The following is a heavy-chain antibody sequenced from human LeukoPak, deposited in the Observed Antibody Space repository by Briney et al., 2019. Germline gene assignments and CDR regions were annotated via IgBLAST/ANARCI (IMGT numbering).Heavy chain of an antibody. J-gene: IGHJ4*02. CDR2: IYNSGNT. CDR1: GDSISSNY. V-gene: IGHV4-59*08. Sequence: SETLSLTCTVSGDSISSNYWSWIRQPPGKGLQWIGYIYNSGNTNYNPSLKSRVTISVDTSKNQFSLKLSSVTAADTAVYYCARHLPGSCSGTSCHSYFDYWGQGTLVTVPS. D-gene: IGHD2-2*01. CDR3: ARHLPGSCSGTSCHSYFDY.